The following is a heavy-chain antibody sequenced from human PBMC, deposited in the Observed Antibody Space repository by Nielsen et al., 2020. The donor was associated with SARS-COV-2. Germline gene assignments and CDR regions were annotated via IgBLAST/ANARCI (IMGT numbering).Heavy chain of an antibody. D-gene: IGHD2-2*01. CDR2: VYPGDSDT. V-gene: IGHV5-51*01. CDR3: ARVTVVPAAIHFDY. CDR1: GYNFATYW. Sequence: GESLKISCQGSGYNFATYWIAWVRQMPGKGLEWMGVVYPGDSDTRYSPSFQGHVTISADKSISTAYLQWSSLKASDTAMYYCARVTVVPAAIHFDYWGQGTLVTVSS. J-gene: IGHJ4*02.